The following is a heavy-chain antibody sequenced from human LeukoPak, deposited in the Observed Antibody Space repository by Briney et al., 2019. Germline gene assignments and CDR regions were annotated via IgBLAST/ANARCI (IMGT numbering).Heavy chain of an antibody. CDR2: IWYDGSNK. CDR1: GFTFSSYG. Sequence: GGSLRLSCAASGFTFSSYGMHWVRQAPGKGLEWVAVIWYDGSNKYYADSVKGRFTISRDNSKNTLYLQMNSLRAEDTAVYYCAKAHRYCSGGERGGCYYYYYMDVWGKGTTVTVSS. CDR3: AKAHRYCSGGERGGCYYYYYMDV. D-gene: IGHD2-15*01. J-gene: IGHJ6*03. V-gene: IGHV3-33*06.